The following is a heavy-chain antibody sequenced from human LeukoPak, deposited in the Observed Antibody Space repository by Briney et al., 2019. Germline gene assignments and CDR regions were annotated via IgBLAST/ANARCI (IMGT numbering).Heavy chain of an antibody. Sequence: GGSLRLSCAASGFTFSSYSMNWVRQAPGKGLEWASSISSSSGYIYYADSVKGRFTISRDNAKKSLYLQMNSLRAEDTAVYYCAREENYKVDYWGQGTLVTVSS. CDR1: GFTFSSYS. V-gene: IGHV3-21*01. D-gene: IGHD1-7*01. CDR3: AREENYKVDY. J-gene: IGHJ4*02. CDR2: ISSSSGYI.